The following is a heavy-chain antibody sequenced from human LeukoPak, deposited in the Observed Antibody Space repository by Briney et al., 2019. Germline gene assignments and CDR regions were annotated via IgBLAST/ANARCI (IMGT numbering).Heavy chain of an antibody. CDR1: GGSISSGGYY. Sequence: PSETLSLTCTVSGGSISSGGYYWSWIRQPPGKGLEWIGYTYHSGSTKYNPSLKSRVTISVERSKKQFSLKLSSVTAADTAVYYCAREVEILGIESYYYYMDVWGKGITVTVSS. J-gene: IGHJ6*03. CDR3: AREVEILGIESYYYYMDV. D-gene: IGHD2-21*01. CDR2: TYHSGST. V-gene: IGHV4-30-2*01.